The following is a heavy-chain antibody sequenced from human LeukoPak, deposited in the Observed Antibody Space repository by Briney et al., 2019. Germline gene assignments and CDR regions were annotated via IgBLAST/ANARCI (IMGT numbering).Heavy chain of an antibody. J-gene: IGHJ4*02. CDR3: AKDLWYGATSCFDY. D-gene: IGHD2-15*01. Sequence: PGGSLRLSCTASGFSFSSYTMHWVRQAPGKGLEWVSSIIGSGGGTNYADSVKGRFTISRDTSKNTLYLQMNSLRAEDTAIYYCAKDLWYGATSCFDYWGQGTLVTVSS. V-gene: IGHV3-23*01. CDR2: IIGSGGGT. CDR1: GFSFSSYT.